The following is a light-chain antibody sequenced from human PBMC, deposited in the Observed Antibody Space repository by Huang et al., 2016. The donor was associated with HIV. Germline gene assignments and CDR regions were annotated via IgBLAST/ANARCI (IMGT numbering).Light chain of an antibody. V-gene: IGKV3-20*01. CDR2: GAA. Sequence: EIVLTQSPGTLSLSPGERATLSCRARQSVNNNFLAWYQQKPGQSPRLLIYGAASRATGVPDRFSGSGSGTDFTRTSSRLEPEDFAVYYCHQYGDSRGTFGQGTKVEIK. J-gene: IGKJ1*01. CDR1: QSVNNNF. CDR3: HQYGDSRGT.